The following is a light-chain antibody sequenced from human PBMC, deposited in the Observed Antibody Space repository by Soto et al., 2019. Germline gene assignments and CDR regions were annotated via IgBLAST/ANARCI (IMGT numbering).Light chain of an antibody. V-gene: IGLV4-60*03. CDR3: ETLKGV. CDR2: LEGSGSY. Sequence: QSVLTQSSSASASLGSSVKLTCTLSSGHSSYIIAWHQQQPGKAPRYLMKLEGSGSYNKGSGVPDRFSGSSSGADRYLTISNLQSEDEADYYCETLKGVFGGGTKLTVL. CDR1: SGHSSYI. J-gene: IGLJ2*01.